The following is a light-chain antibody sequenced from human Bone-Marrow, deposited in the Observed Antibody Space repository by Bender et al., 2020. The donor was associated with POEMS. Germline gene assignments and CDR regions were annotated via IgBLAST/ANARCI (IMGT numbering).Light chain of an antibody. J-gene: IGLJ1*01. V-gene: IGLV2-23*02. CDR2: EVT. CDR3: CSYAGSSTYV. CDR1: SSDVGGYLS. Sequence: QSALTQPASVSGSPGQSITISCTGTSSDVGGYLSVSWYQQHPGKAPKVMISEVTKRPSGVSNRFSGSKSGNTASLTISGLQAEDEADYYCCSYAGSSTYVFGTGTKVTVL.